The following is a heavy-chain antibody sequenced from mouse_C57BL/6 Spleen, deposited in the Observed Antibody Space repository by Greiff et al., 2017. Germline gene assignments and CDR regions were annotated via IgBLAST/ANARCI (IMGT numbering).Heavy chain of an antibody. J-gene: IGHJ3*01. V-gene: IGHV1-61*01. D-gene: IGHD1-1*01. CDR3: AIRGTTVPAWFAY. CDR2: IYPSDSET. Sequence: QVQLQQPGAELVRPGSSVKLSCKASGYTFTSYWMDWVKQRPGQGLEWIGNIYPSDSETRSNQKFKDKATLTVDKSSSTAYMQLSSLTSEDSAVYYCAIRGTTVPAWFAYWGQGTLVTVSA. CDR1: GYTFTSYW.